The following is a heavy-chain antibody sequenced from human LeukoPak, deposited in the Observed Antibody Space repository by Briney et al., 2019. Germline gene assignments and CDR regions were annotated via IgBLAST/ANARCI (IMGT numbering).Heavy chain of an antibody. D-gene: IGHD3-22*01. V-gene: IGHV1-18*01. CDR2: ISAYNGNT. J-gene: IGHJ4*02. CDR3: ARDRYYDRSGYYFFDY. CDR1: GYTFTSYG. Sequence: GASVKVSCKASGYTFTSYGISWVRQAPGQGLEWMGWISAYNGNTNYAQKLQGRVTMTTDTSTSTAYMELRSLRSDDTAVYYCARDRYYDRSGYYFFDYWGQGTLVTVSS.